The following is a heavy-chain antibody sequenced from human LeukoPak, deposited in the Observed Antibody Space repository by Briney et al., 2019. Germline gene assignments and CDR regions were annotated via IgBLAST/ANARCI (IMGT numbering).Heavy chain of an antibody. CDR2: IIPILGIA. J-gene: IGHJ5*02. CDR3: ARGTRYCSGGSCYNSWFDP. V-gene: IGHV1-69*04. D-gene: IGHD2-15*01. CDR1: GGTFSSYA. Sequence: SVKVSCKASGGTFSSYAISWVRQAPGQGLEWMGRIIPILGIANYAQKFQGRVTITADKSTSTAYMELSSLRSEDTAVYYCARGTRYCSGGSCYNSWFDPWGQGTLVTVSS.